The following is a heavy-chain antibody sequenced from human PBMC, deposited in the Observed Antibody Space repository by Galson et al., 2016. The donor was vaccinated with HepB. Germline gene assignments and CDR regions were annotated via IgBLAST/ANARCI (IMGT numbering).Heavy chain of an antibody. D-gene: IGHD1-26*01. CDR1: GFSLTELS. J-gene: IGHJ4*02. CDR3: ARLDSGITLDD. CDR2: LDPEDGKI. V-gene: IGHV1-24*01. Sequence: SVKVSCKVSGFSLTELSMHWVRQAPGKGFEWLGGLDPEDGKIIYAQKFQDRVTLTEDTSSDTAYMELRGLRPEDTAIYSCARLDSGITLDDWGQGTLVTVSS.